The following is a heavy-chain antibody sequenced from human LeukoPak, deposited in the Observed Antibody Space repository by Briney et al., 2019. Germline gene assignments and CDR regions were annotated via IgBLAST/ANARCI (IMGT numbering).Heavy chain of an antibody. CDR1: GFTFSSYW. J-gene: IGHJ4*02. Sequence: GGSLSLSCAASGFTFSSYWMHWVRHAPGKGLVWVSRINSDGSSTNYADSVKGRFTISRDNAKNSLYLQMNSLRAEDTALYYCARDDYGSGSWNDYWGQGTLVTVSS. CDR3: ARDDYGSGSWNDY. D-gene: IGHD3-10*01. V-gene: IGHV3-74*01. CDR2: INSDGSST.